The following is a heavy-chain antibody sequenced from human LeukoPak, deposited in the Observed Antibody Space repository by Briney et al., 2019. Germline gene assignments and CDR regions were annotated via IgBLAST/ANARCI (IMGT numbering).Heavy chain of an antibody. D-gene: IGHD3-10*01. V-gene: IGHV4-59*01. J-gene: IGHJ4*02. Sequence: SETLSLTCTVSGGSISRYYWTWVRQPPGKGPEWIGHIFRSGSTNYHPALKSRVTISVESSKNQVSLRLNSVTAADTAVYYCARADGWHYGSGSQYDYWGQGTLVTVSS. CDR2: IFRSGST. CDR3: ARADGWHYGSGSQYDY. CDR1: GGSISRYY.